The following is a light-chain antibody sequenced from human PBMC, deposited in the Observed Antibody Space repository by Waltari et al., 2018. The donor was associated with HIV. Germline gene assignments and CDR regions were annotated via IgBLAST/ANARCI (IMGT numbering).Light chain of an antibody. CDR1: QSISTW. CDR3: QQYNTYART. Sequence: DIQMTQSPSTLSASVGDRVHTTCRASQSISTWLAWYQQKPGKAPKLLIYKASSLEAGVPSRFSGSGSGTEFTLTISSLQPDDVATYYCQQYNTYARTFGQGTKLEIK. V-gene: IGKV1-5*03. J-gene: IGKJ2*01. CDR2: KAS.